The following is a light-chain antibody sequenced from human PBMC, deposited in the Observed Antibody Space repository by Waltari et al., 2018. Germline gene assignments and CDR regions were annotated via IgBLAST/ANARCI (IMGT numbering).Light chain of an antibody. CDR1: ALPRQY. V-gene: IGLV3-25*03. CDR3: QSADGSGTYVV. Sequence: SYELTQPPSVSVSPGQTARITCSGDALPRQYAYWYQQRPGQAPMLMIYQDTQRPSEIPELFSVSSSGTTVTLTISEVQAEDEADYSCQSADGSGTYVVFGGGTKLTVL. J-gene: IGLJ2*01. CDR2: QDT.